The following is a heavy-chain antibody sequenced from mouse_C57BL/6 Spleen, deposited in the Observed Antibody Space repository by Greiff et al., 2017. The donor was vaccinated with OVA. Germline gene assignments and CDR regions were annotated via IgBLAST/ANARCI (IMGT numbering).Heavy chain of an antibody. CDR2: ISSGGSYT. CDR1: GFTFSSYG. Sequence: EVKLMESGGDLVKPGGSLKLSCAASGFTFSSYGMSWVRQTPDKRLEWVATISSGGSYTYYPDSVKGRFTISRDNAKNTLYLQMSSLKSEDTAMYYCARLITSYFDYWGQGTTLTVSS. V-gene: IGHV5-6*01. D-gene: IGHD1-1*01. J-gene: IGHJ2*01. CDR3: ARLITSYFDY.